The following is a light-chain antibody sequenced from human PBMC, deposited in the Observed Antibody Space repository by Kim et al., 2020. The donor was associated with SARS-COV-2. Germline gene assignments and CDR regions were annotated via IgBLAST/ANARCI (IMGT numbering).Light chain of an antibody. Sequence: DIQMTQSPSTLSASVGDRVTITCRASQSISSWLAWYQQKPGKAPKLLMYKASSLESGVPSRFSGSGSGTEFTLTISSLQPDDFATYYCQQYNSYPYTFGQGTKLEI. CDR3: QQYNSYPYT. CDR2: KAS. V-gene: IGKV1-5*03. CDR1: QSISSW. J-gene: IGKJ2*01.